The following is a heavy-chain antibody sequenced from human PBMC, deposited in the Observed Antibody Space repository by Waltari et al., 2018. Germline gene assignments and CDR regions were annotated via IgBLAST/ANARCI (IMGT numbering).Heavy chain of an antibody. CDR2: ITYDGGRK. Sequence: QVRLAESGGGMVQSGGSLRLSCEASGFTFSRHGLTWVRQAPGKGLEWVAFITYDGGRKFYSDSLKGRFTISRDNSKDILFLDMNNLRRDDTAVYFCARGSAGKPLDNWGQGALVTVSS. D-gene: IGHD2-15*01. J-gene: IGHJ4*02. CDR3: ARGSAGKPLDN. V-gene: IGHV3-30*03. CDR1: GFTFSRHG.